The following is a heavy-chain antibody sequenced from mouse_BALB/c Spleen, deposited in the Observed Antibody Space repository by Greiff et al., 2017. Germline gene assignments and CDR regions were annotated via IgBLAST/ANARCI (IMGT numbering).Heavy chain of an antibody. Sequence: VQLQQSGAELVKPGASVKLSCTASGFNIKDTYMHWVKQRPEQGLEWIGRIDPANGNTKYDPKFQGKATITADTSSNTAYLQLSSLTSEDTAVYYCARVIMITRYFDVWGAGTTVTVSS. V-gene: IGHV14-3*02. J-gene: IGHJ1*01. D-gene: IGHD2-4*01. CDR1: GFNIKDTY. CDR2: IDPANGNT. CDR3: ARVIMITRYFDV.